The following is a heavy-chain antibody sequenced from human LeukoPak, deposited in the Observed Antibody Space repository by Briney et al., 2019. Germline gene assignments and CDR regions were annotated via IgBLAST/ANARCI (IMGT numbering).Heavy chain of an antibody. D-gene: IGHD6-13*01. CDR2: IFPGDSET. V-gene: IGHV5-51*01. J-gene: IGHJ4*02. CDR1: GYSFSTYW. Sequence: GESLKISCKGSGYSFSTYWIDWVRQMPGKGLEWMGIIFPGDSETRYSPSFQGQVIISADKSISTAFLHWGSLKASDTGMYYCVRRFSSSRSRFDYWGQGTLVTVSS. CDR3: VRRFSSSRSRFDY.